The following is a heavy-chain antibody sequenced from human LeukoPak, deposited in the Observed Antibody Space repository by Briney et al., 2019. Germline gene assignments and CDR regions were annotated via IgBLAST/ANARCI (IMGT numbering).Heavy chain of an antibody. CDR2: ISYDGSNK. V-gene: IGHV3-30*18. D-gene: IGHD3-16*01. CDR1: GFTFSSYA. Sequence: GGSLRLSCAASGFTFSSYAMHWVRQAPGKGLEWVAVISYDGSNKYYADSVKGRFTISRDNSKNTLYLQMNSLRAEDTAVYYCAKSFGYWGQGTLVTVSS. CDR3: AKSFGY. J-gene: IGHJ4*02.